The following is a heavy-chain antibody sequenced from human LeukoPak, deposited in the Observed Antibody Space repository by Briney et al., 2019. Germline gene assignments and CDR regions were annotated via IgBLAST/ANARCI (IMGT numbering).Heavy chain of an antibody. V-gene: IGHV1-69*04. Sequence: ASVKVSCKASGGTFSSYAISWVRQAPGQGLEWMGRIIPILGIANYAQKFQGRVTITADKSTGTAYMELSSLRSEDTAVHYCARGEQQLAYWGQGTLVTVSS. D-gene: IGHD6-13*01. CDR2: IIPILGIA. CDR3: ARGEQQLAY. J-gene: IGHJ4*02. CDR1: GGTFSSYA.